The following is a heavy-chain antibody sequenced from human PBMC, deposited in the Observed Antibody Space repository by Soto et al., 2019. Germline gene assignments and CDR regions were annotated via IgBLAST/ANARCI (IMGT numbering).Heavy chain of an antibody. CDR3: ARDSDSSGYLYNWFDP. CDR1: GGTFSSYA. J-gene: IGHJ5*02. D-gene: IGHD3-22*01. Sequence: SVKVSCKASGGTFSSYAISWVRQAPGQGLEWMGGIIPIFGTANYAQKFQGRVTITADESTSTAYMELSSLRSEDTAVYYCARDSDSSGYLYNWFDPRGQGTLVTVSS. V-gene: IGHV1-69*13. CDR2: IIPIFGTA.